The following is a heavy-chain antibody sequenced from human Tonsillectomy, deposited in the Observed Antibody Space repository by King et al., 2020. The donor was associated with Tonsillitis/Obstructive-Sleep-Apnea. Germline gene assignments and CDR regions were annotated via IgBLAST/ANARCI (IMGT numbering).Heavy chain of an antibody. CDR3: ARDGGYCSSTSCSNWFDP. CDR2: ISYDGSNK. J-gene: IGHJ5*02. V-gene: IGHV3-30*04. D-gene: IGHD2-2*01. Sequence: AQLVQSGGGVVQPGRSLRLSCAASGFTFSSYAMHWVRQAPGKGLEWVAVISYDGSNKYYADSVKGRFTISRDNSKNTLYLQMNSLRAEDTVVYYCARDGGYCSSTSCSNWFDPWGQGTLVTVSS. CDR1: GFTFSSYA.